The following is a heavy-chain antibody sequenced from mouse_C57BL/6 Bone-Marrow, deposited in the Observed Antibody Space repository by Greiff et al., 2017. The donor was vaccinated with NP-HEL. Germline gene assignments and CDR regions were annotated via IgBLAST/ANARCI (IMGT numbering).Heavy chain of an antibody. D-gene: IGHD2-1*01. CDR1: GYTFTSYW. J-gene: IGHJ1*03. CDR3: ARYGGNDWYFDV. V-gene: IGHV1-61*01. CDR2: IYPSDSET. Sequence: VKLQEPGAELVRPGSSVKLSCKASGYTFTSYWMDWVKQRPGQGLEWIGNIYPSDSETHYNQKFKDKATLTVDKSSSTAYMQLSSLTSEDSAVYYCARYGGNDWYFDVWGTGTTVTVSS.